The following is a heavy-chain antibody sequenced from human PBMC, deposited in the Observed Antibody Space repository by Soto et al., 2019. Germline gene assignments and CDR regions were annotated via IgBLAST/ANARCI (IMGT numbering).Heavy chain of an antibody. D-gene: IGHD3-10*01. CDR3: ARGGPSYLYYYDYYMDV. V-gene: IGHV4-34*01. Sequence: QVQLQQWGAGLLKPSETLSLTCAVYGGSFSGYYWSWIRQPPGKGLEWIGEINHSGSTNYNPSLKSRVTISVDTSKNQFSLKLSSVTAADTAVYYCARGGPSYLYYYDYYMDVWGKGTTVTVSS. CDR1: GGSFSGYY. CDR2: INHSGST. J-gene: IGHJ6*03.